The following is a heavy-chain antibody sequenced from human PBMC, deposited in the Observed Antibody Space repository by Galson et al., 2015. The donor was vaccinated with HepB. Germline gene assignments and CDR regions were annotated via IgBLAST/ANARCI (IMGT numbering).Heavy chain of an antibody. Sequence: SLRLSCAASGFPFMTYGMNWVRQAPGKGLEWVSSISNYGTYIYYADSVKGRFTISRDNAKYSLYLLMNSLRAEDTAVYYCAKDYYHDRSGNEDYYFYYGMDVWGPGTTVTVSS. CDR1: GFPFMTYG. V-gene: IGHV3-21*01. J-gene: IGHJ6*02. CDR3: AKDYYHDRSGNEDYYFYYGMDV. D-gene: IGHD3-22*01. CDR2: ISNYGTYI.